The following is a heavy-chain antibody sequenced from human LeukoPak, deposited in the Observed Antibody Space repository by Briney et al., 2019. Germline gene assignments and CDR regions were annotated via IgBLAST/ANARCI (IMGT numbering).Heavy chain of an antibody. Sequence: PSQTLSLTCTVSGGSISSGGYYWSWIRQHPGKGLEWIGYIYYSGSTYYSPSLKSRVTISVDTSKNQFSLKLSSVTAADTAVYYCARDSFDSSGFDYWGQGTLVTVSS. D-gene: IGHD3-22*01. CDR3: ARDSFDSSGFDY. J-gene: IGHJ4*02. CDR2: IYYSGST. CDR1: GGSISSGGYY. V-gene: IGHV4-31*03.